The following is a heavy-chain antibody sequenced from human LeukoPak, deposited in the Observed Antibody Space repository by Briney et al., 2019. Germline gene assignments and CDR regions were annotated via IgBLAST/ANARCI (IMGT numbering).Heavy chain of an antibody. CDR2: ISSSGSTI. D-gene: IGHD3-9*01. CDR1: EFTFSSYE. V-gene: IGHV3-48*03. Sequence: GGSLRLSCAASEFTFSSYEMNWVRQAPGKGLEWASYISSSGSTIYYADSVKGRFTISRDNAKNSLYLQMNSLRAEDTAVYYCATDDYDILTGYSYFDYWGQGTLVTVSS. CDR3: ATDDYDILTGYSYFDY. J-gene: IGHJ4*02.